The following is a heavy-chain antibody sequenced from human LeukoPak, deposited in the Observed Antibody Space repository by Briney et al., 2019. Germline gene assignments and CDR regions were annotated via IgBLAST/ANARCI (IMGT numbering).Heavy chain of an antibody. CDR3: ARDQKYGTDYSNWFDP. Sequence: PSETLSLTCTVSGGSISSGGYYWTWIRQLPGKGLEWIGYIYYSGNTYYNPSLKSRVTISLDTSKNQFSLKLSSVTAADTAVYYCARDQKYGTDYSNWFDPWGQGTLVTVSS. J-gene: IGHJ5*02. CDR2: IYYSGNT. D-gene: IGHD3-9*01. CDR1: GGSISSGGYY. V-gene: IGHV4-31*03.